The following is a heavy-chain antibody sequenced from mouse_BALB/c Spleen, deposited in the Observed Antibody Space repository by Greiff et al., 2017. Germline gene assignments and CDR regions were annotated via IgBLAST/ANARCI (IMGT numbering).Heavy chain of an antibody. CDR1: GFTFSSFG. D-gene: IGHD1-1*01. V-gene: IGHV5-17*02. CDR3: ASSSLYYGSSGGAYFDD. Sequence: EVKLMESGGGLVQPGGSRKLSCAASGFTFSSFGMHWVRQAPEKGLEWVAYISSGSSTIYYADTVKGRFTISRDNPKKTLFLQMTSLRSEDTAMYYCASSSLYYGSSGGAYFDDWGQGTTLTVSS. J-gene: IGHJ2*01. CDR2: ISSGSSTI.